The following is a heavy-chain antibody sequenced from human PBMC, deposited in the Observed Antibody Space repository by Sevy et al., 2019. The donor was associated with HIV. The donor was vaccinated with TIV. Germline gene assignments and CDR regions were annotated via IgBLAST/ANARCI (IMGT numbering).Heavy chain of an antibody. CDR2: IYYRGDT. CDR1: DYSISSGYW. D-gene: IGHD7-27*01. CDR3: ASHDWGRQDY. Sequence: SETLSLTCIVSDYSISSGYWWDWFRRPPGKGLEWIGAIYYRGDTQYTPSLKSRVTISADTSKNQFSLRQTSMTAADTAIYYCASHDWGRQDYWGQGTLVTVSS. V-gene: IGHV4-38-2*02. J-gene: IGHJ4*02.